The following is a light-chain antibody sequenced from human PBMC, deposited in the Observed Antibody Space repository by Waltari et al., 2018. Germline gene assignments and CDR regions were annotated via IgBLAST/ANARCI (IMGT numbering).Light chain of an antibody. CDR1: QSLLHSNGYNY. Sequence: DIVMTQSPLSLPVTPGEPASISCRSSQSLLHSNGYNYLDWYLQKPGQSPQLLIYLGSNRASGVPERFSGSGSDTHFTLKISRVEAEDVGVYYCMQTLQGPPTFGQGAKVEIK. J-gene: IGKJ1*01. CDR3: MQTLQGPPT. CDR2: LGS. V-gene: IGKV2-28*01.